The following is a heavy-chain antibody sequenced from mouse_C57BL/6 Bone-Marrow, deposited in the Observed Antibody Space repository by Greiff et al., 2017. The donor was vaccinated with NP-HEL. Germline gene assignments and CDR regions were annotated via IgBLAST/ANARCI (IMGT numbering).Heavy chain of an antibody. Sequence: QVQLQQSGAELVKPGASVKMSCKASGYTFTSYWITWVKQRPGQGLEWIGDIYPGSGSTNYNEKFKSKATLTVDTSSSTAYMQLSSLTSEDSAVYYCAGGLRRHYYFDYWGQGTTLTVSS. D-gene: IGHD2-2*01. V-gene: IGHV1-55*01. CDR2: IYPGSGST. CDR3: AGGLRRHYYFDY. J-gene: IGHJ2*01. CDR1: GYTFTSYW.